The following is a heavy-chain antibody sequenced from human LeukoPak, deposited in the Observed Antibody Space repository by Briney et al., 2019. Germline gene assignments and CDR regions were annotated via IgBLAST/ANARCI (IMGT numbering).Heavy chain of an antibody. CDR2: IYYSGST. D-gene: IGHD3-22*01. J-gene: IGHJ4*02. Sequence: SETLSLTCTVPGGSISSGGYYWSWIRQHPGKGLEWIGYIYYSGSTYYNPSLKSRVTISVDTSKNQFSLKLSSVTAADTAVYYCARGKGYDSSGLSQEYYFDYWGQGALVTVSS. CDR3: ARGKGYDSSGLSQEYYFDY. CDR1: GGSISSGGYY. V-gene: IGHV4-31*03.